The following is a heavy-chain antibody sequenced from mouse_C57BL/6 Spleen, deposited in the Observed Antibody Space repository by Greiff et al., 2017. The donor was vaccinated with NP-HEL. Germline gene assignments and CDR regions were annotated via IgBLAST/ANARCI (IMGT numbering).Heavy chain of an antibody. J-gene: IGHJ4*01. CDR3: ASTVVPYAMDY. Sequence: VQLQQSGPVLVKPGASVKMSCKASGYTFTDYYMNWVKQSHGKSLEWIGVINPYNGGTSYNQKFKGKATLTVDKSSSTAYMELNSLTSEDSAVYYCASTVVPYAMDYWGQGTSVTVSS. CDR2: INPYNGGT. D-gene: IGHD1-1*01. V-gene: IGHV1-19*01. CDR1: GYTFTDYY.